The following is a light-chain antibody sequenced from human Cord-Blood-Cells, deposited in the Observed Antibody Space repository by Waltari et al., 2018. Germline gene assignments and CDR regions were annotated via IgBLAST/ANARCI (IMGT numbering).Light chain of an antibody. J-gene: IGKJ4*01. Sequence: DIVMTQSPDPLAVSLGERATTNCKSNQSVLYSSNNKNYLAWYQQKPGQPPKLLIYWASTRESGVPDRFSGSGSGTDFTLTISSLQAEDVAVYYCQQYYSTPLTFGGGTKVEIK. CDR2: WAS. CDR3: QQYYSTPLT. V-gene: IGKV4-1*01. CDR1: QSVLYSSNNKNY.